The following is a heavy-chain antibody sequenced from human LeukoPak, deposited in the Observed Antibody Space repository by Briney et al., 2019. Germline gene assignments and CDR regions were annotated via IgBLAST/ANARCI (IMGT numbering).Heavy chain of an antibody. CDR1: GGSISSSSYY. D-gene: IGHD3-3*01. CDR2: IYASGST. V-gene: IGHV4-61*02. J-gene: IGHJ4*02. Sequence: SQSLSLTCTVSGGSISSSSYYWSWSRQPAGKGLEWIGRIYASGSTNYNPSRKSRVTMSVDTSKNQVSLKLSSVTAADTAVYYCARDPSLFGGYFDYWGQGTLVTVSS. CDR3: ARDPSLFGGYFDY.